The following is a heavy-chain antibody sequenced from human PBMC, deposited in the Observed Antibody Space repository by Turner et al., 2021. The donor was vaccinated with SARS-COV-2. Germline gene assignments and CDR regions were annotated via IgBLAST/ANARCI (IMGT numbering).Heavy chain of an antibody. V-gene: IGHV3-21*01. Sequence: EVQLVESGGGLVKPGGSLRLSGAPSGFTFSSYTMYWFRQAPGKGLEWVSSISSSSSYIYYADSVKGRFTISRDNAKNSLYLQMNSLRAEDTAVYYCARGTYYYDSSVYSGTNWFDPWGQGTLVTVSS. CDR3: ARGTYYYDSSVYSGTNWFDP. D-gene: IGHD3-22*01. J-gene: IGHJ5*02. CDR2: ISSSSSYI. CDR1: GFTFSSYT.